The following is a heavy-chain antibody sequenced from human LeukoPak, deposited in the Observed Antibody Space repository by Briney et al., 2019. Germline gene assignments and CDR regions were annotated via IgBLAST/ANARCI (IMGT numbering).Heavy chain of an antibody. CDR2: IRSKTYGGTT. CDR3: TRVWYSGSYPRVCDN. V-gene: IGHV3-49*04. D-gene: IGHD1-26*01. Sequence: GRSLRLSCTASGFTSGDYAMTWVRQAPGKGLEWVGFIRSKTYGGTTEHAASVKGRFTISRDDSKSIAYLQMNSLKTEDTAVYYCTRVWYSGSYPRVCDNWGQGSLVIVSS. CDR1: GFTSGDYA. J-gene: IGHJ4*02.